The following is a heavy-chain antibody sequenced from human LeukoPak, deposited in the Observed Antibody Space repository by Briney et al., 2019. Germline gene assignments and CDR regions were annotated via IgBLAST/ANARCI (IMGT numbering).Heavy chain of an antibody. CDR1: GFTFSSYS. CDR2: ISSSSSYI. J-gene: IGHJ5*02. D-gene: IGHD3-10*01. Sequence: GGSLRLSCAASGFTFSSYSMNWVRQAPGKGLEWVSSISSSSSYIYYADSVKGRFTISRDNAKNSLYLQMNSLRAEDTAVYYCARVVGRVGPFDPWGQGTLVTVSS. CDR3: ARVVGRVGPFDP. V-gene: IGHV3-21*01.